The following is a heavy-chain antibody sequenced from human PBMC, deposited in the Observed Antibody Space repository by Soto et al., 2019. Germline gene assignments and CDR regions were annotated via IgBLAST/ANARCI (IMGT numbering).Heavy chain of an antibody. D-gene: IGHD3-22*01. CDR3: ARVTGSGYHNWFDP. CDR2: ISAYNGNT. Sequence: QVQLVQSGAAVKKPGASVKVSCKASGYTFTSYGISWVRQAPGQGLEWMGWISAYNGNTNYAQKLQGRVTMTTDTSTSTAYMEQRRLRSDETAVHYCARVTGSGYHNWFDPWGQGTLVTVSS. CDR1: GYTFTSYG. V-gene: IGHV1-18*01. J-gene: IGHJ5*02.